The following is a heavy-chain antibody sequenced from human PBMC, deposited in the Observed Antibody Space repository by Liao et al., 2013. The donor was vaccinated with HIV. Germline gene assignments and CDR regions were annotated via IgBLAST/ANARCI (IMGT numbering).Heavy chain of an antibody. J-gene: IGHJ5*02. D-gene: IGHD3-3*01. CDR3: ARVDQYYDYWRGYENWFDP. CDR1: GGSISNYY. V-gene: IGHV4-59*12. CDR2: IYYSGSA. Sequence: QVQLQESGPGLVKPSETLSLTCTVSGGSISNYYWSWIRQSPGKGLEWIGYIYYSGSANYNPSLKSRVTMSVDTSKNQFSLKLSSVTAADTAVYYCARVDQYYDYWRGYENWFDPWGQGTLVTVSS.